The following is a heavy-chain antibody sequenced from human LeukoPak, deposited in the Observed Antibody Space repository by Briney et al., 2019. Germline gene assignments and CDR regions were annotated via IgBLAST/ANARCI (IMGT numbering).Heavy chain of an antibody. CDR1: GFTLGDYA. J-gene: IGHJ4*02. CDR3: TRDWYDSSGRRPNYFDY. D-gene: IGHD3-22*01. V-gene: IGHV3-49*04. Sequence: PGGSLRLFCTASGFTLGDYAMSWVRQAPGKGLEWGGFIRSKAYGGTTEYAASVKGRFTISRDDSKSIAYLQMNSLKTEDTAVYYCTRDWYDSSGRRPNYFDYWGQGTLVTVSS. CDR2: IRSKAYGGTT.